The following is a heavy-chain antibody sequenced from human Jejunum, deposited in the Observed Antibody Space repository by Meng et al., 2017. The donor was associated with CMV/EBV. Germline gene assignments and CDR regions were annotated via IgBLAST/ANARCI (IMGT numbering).Heavy chain of an antibody. V-gene: IGHV3-30*14. CDR1: FSFNTYA. D-gene: IGHD3-3*01. Sequence: FSFNTYAMHGVRQAPGKGLEWVAVISYAGTNINYADSVKGRFTISRDNSMNTVYLQMNSLSVEDTAVYYCARTQGHSDSPRAYFDSWGQGTLVTVSS. J-gene: IGHJ4*02. CDR3: ARTQGHSDSPRAYFDS. CDR2: ISYAGTNI.